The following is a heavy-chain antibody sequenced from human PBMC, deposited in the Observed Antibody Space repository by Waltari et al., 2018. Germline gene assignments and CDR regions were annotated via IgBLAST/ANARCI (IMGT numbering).Heavy chain of an antibody. CDR3: ARDFTVRYFDWLSQGDLYYFDN. CDR2: IYYSGNT. CDR1: GDSISSSHYY. Sequence: QVQLQQWGAGLLKPSETLSLTCAVSGDSISSSHYYWGWLRQPPGKGLEWIGSIYYSGNTYYNPSLKSRATVAVDTSKNQFSLNLIAVTAADTAVYFCARDFTVRYFDWLSQGDLYYFDNWGQGTLVTVSP. V-gene: IGHV4-39*07. J-gene: IGHJ4*02. D-gene: IGHD3-9*01.